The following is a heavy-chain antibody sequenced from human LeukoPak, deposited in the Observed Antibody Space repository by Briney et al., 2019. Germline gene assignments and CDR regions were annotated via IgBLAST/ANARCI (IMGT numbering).Heavy chain of an antibody. CDR1: GFTFSSYG. J-gene: IGHJ4*02. V-gene: IGHV3-33*06. CDR3: AKDRDDYGDYIFDY. CDR2: IWYDGSNK. D-gene: IGHD4-17*01. Sequence: PGGSLRLSCAASGFTFSSYGMHWVRQAPGKGLEWVAVIWYDGSNKYYADSVKGRFTISRDNSKNTLYLQMNSLGAEDTAVYYCAKDRDDYGDYIFDYWGQGTLVTVSS.